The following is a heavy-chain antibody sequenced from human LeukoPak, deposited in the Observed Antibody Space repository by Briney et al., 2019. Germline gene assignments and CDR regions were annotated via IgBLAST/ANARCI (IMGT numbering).Heavy chain of an antibody. V-gene: IGHV1-2*02. D-gene: IGHD3-16*02. CDR1: GYTFTGYY. CDR2: INPNSGGT. CDR3: AREGQAFGGVIVSFWFDP. J-gene: IGHJ5*02. Sequence: ASVKVSCKASGYTFTGYYMHWARQAPGQGLEWMGWINPNSGGTNYAQKFQGRVTMTRDTSISTAYMELSRLRSDDTAVYYCAREGQAFGGVIVSFWFDPWGQGTLVTVSS.